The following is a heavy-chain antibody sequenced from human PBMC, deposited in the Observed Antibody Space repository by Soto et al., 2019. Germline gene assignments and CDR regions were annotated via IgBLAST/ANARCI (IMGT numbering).Heavy chain of an antibody. CDR2: IYSGGYT. CDR3: ATHPGGGGY. CDR1: GFTVSNNY. Sequence: EVQLVESGGGLIQPGGSLRLSCAVSGFTVSNNYMSWVRQAPGKGLEGVSVIYSGGYTAYGDSVKGRFTISRDNSKNTLYPQVKTLGAAAPAVFFCATHPGGGGYWGQGTLVTVSS. V-gene: IGHV3-53*01. D-gene: IGHD3-10*01. J-gene: IGHJ4*02.